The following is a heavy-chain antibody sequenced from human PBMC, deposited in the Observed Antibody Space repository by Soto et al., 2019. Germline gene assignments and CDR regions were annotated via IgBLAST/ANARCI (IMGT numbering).Heavy chain of an antibody. V-gene: IGHV3-66*01. CDR1: GFTVISNY. CDR3: ARDIKEYSYGYYYYMDV. D-gene: IGHD5-18*01. Sequence: GGSLRLSCAASGFTVISNYMSWVRQAPGKGLEWVSVIYSGGSTYYADSVKDRFTISRDNSKNTLYLQMNSLRAEDTAVYYCARDIKEYSYGYYYYMDVWGKGTTVTVS. CDR2: IYSGGST. J-gene: IGHJ6*03.